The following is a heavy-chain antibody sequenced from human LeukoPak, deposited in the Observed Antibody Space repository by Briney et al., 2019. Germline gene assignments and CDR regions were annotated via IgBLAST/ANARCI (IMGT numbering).Heavy chain of an antibody. CDR1: GYTFTSYG. J-gene: IGHJ4*02. CDR3: AGTPMGVPTAPAGTSDY. D-gene: IGHD6-13*01. V-gene: IGHV1-18*01. CDR2: ISAYNGNT. Sequence: ASVKVSCKASGYTFTSYGISWVRQAPGQGLEWMGWISAYNGNTNYAQKLQGRVTMTTDTSTSTDYTELRSLRSDDTAVYYCAGTPMGVPTAPAGTSDYWGQGTLVTVYS.